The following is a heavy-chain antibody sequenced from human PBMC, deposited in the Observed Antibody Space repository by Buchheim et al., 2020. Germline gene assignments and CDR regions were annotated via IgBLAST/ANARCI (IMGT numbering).Heavy chain of an antibody. CDR2: INHSGST. CDR3: AREDDYHYYGMDV. D-gene: IGHD2-15*01. J-gene: IGHJ6*02. CDR1: GGSFSGYY. Sequence: QVQLQQWGAGLLKPSETLSLTCAVYGGSFSGYYWSWIRQPPGKGLEWIGEINHSGSTNYNPSLKSRVTISVDTSKNTFYLKLSSVTAADTAVYYCAREDDYHYYGMDVWGQGTT. V-gene: IGHV4-34*01.